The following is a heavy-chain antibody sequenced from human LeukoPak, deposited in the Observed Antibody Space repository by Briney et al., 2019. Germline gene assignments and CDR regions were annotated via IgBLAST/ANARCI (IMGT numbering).Heavy chain of an antibody. D-gene: IGHD3-22*01. CDR1: GYTFNSYY. V-gene: IGHV1-46*02. CDR2: INPSGGST. Sequence: ASVKVSCKASGYTFNSYYMHWVRQAPGQGLEWMGIINPSGGSTSYAQKFQGRVTMTRDTSTSTVYMELRSLRSDNTAVYYCARDRLRYYDSSGYPTKPYDAFDIWGQGTMVTVSS. CDR3: ARDRLRYYDSSGYPTKPYDAFDI. J-gene: IGHJ3*02.